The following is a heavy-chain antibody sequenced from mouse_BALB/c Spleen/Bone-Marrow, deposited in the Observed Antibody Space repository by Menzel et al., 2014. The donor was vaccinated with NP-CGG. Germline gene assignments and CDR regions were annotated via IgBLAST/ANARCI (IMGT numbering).Heavy chain of an antibody. CDR1: GYAFTNYW. J-gene: IGHJ4*01. CDR2: IYLGSGNT. Sequence: QVQLQQSGAELVRPGTSVKISCKASGYAFTNYWLDWVKQSPGHGLEWIGDIYLGSGNTYFNEKFKGKATLTADKSSSTAYMQLSSLTSEDSAVYFCARPQFISGRYYAMDYWGQGTSVTVSS. D-gene: IGHD1-2*01. CDR3: ARPQFISGRYYAMDY. V-gene: IGHV1-63*01.